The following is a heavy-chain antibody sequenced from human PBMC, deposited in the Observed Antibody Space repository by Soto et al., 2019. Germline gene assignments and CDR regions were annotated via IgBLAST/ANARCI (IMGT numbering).Heavy chain of an antibody. D-gene: IGHD3-3*01. CDR2: INESGGTK. Sequence: EEQLLESGGGLVEPGGSRRLSCVASGFKFRSYGMAWVRQAPGKGLEWVSDINESGGTKNYADSVRGRFAISRDNSRNTLDLLMNSLRPEDTAVYYCVKDRATIFGVIWKYGMDVWGQGTTVYVSS. CDR3: VKDRATIFGVIWKYGMDV. CDR1: GFKFRSYG. V-gene: IGHV3-23*01. J-gene: IGHJ6*02.